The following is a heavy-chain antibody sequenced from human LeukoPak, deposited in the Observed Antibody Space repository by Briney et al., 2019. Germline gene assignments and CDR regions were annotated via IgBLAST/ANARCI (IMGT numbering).Heavy chain of an antibody. D-gene: IGHD5/OR15-5a*01. CDR2: IRGSGGST. J-gene: IGHJ5*02. Sequence: GGSLRLSCAASGFTFTTYAMSWVRQAPGKGLEWVSGIRGSGGSTFYADSVKGRFTISGDNSKNTLYLQMNSLRAEDTAVYYCARDLPYFDPWGQGTLVTVSS. CDR1: GFTFTTYA. CDR3: ARDLPYFDP. V-gene: IGHV3-23*01.